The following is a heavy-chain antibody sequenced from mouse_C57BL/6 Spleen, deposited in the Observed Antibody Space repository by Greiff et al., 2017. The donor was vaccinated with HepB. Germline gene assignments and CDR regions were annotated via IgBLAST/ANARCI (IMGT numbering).Heavy chain of an antibody. CDR3: ARGGYYDPHWYFDV. CDR2: IDPSDSYT. Sequence: QVQLQQSGAELVRPGTSVKLSCKASGYTFTSYWMHWVKQRPGQGLEWIGVIDPSDSYTNYNQKFKGKATLTVDTSSSTAYMQLSSLTSEDSAVYYCARGGYYDPHWYFDVWGTGTTVTVSS. D-gene: IGHD2-3*01. CDR1: GYTFTSYW. V-gene: IGHV1-59*01. J-gene: IGHJ1*03.